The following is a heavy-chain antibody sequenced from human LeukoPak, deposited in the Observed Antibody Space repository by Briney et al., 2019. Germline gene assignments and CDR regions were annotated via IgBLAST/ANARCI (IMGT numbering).Heavy chain of an antibody. Sequence: GGSLRLSCAASGFTFSSYGMHWVRQAPGKGLECVAFMRYDENNKYYADSVKGRFTISRDNSKNTLYLQMNSLRAEDTAVYYCASAYCCGSGNYDYWGHGTLVTVSS. J-gene: IGHJ4*01. CDR2: MRYDENNK. V-gene: IGHV3-30*02. CDR1: GFTFSSYG. D-gene: IGHD3-10*01. CDR3: ASAYCCGSGNYDY.